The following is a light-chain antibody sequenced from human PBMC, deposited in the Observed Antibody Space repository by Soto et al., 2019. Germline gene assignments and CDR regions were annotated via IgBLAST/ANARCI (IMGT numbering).Light chain of an antibody. J-gene: IGKJ1*01. Sequence: EIVLTQSPGTLSLSPGERAALSCRASQSVNNDYLAWYHQKPGRAPRHVIYGASNRATGIPDRFSGSGPGTDFPLSISRLEPEDFAVYYCQQYGSSSWTFGQGTNVEFK. CDR2: GAS. V-gene: IGKV3-20*01. CDR3: QQYGSSSWT. CDR1: QSVNNDY.